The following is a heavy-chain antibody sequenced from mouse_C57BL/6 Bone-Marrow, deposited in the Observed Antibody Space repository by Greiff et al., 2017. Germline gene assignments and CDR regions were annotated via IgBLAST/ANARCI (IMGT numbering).Heavy chain of an antibody. CDR1: GYTFTSYW. V-gene: IGHV1-5*01. J-gene: IGHJ2*01. D-gene: IGHD2-2*01. CDR3: TRGGLRLPTHPRYY. CDR2: IYPGNSDT. Sequence: VQLKQSGTVLARPGASVKMSCKTSGYTFTSYWMHWVKQRPGQGLEWIGAIYPGNSDTSYNQKFKGKAKLTAVTTASTAYMELSSLTNEDSAVYYCTRGGLRLPTHPRYYWGQGTTLTVSS.